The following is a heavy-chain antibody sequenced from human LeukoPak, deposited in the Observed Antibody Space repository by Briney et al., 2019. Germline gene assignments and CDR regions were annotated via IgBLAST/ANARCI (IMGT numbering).Heavy chain of an antibody. CDR1: RFTFSNYA. CDR3: GRGGKVEQLVLAR. Sequence: PGGSLRLSCAASRFTFSNYAMHWVRQAPGKGLEWVAVISYDGFDKYYADSVKGRFTISRDNAKNTLYLQMNSLRAEDTAVYYCGRGGKVEQLVLARWGQGSLVTVSS. CDR2: ISYDGFDK. V-gene: IGHV3-30*04. D-gene: IGHD6-13*01. J-gene: IGHJ4*02.